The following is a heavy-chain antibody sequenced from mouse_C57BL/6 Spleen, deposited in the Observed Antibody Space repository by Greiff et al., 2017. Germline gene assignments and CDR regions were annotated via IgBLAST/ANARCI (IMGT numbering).Heavy chain of an antibody. V-gene: IGHV1-15*01. CDR2: IDPDTGGT. J-gene: IGHJ3*01. Sequence: VQLQQSGAELVRPGASVTLSCKASGYTFTDYEMHWVKQTPVHGLEWIGAIDPDTGGTAYNQKFKGKAILTADKSSSTAYMELRSLTSEDSAVYYYTGKYYGSSYEYWGQGTLVTVS. CDR1: GYTFTDYE. CDR3: TGKYYGSSYEY. D-gene: IGHD1-1*01.